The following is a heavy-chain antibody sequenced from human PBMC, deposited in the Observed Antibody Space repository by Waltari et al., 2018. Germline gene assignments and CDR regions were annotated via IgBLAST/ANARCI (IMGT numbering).Heavy chain of an antibody. J-gene: IGHJ3*02. CDR2: IYYSGST. Sequence: QLQLQESGPGLVQPSETLSLPCTVSGGSIRSSSYYWGWIRQPPGKGLEWIGSIYYSGSTYYNPSLKSRVTISVDTSKNQFSLKLSSVTAADTAVYYCARVYIHAFDIWGQGTMVTVSS. V-gene: IGHV4-39*07. CDR3: ARVYIHAFDI. CDR1: GGSIRSSSYY.